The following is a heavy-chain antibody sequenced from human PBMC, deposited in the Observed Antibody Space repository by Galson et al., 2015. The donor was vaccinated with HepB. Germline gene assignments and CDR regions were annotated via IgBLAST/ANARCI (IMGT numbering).Heavy chain of an antibody. Sequence: SVKVSCKASGYTFTRYGISWLRQAPGQGLEWMGWISAYSGYINYAQKLQGRVTMTTDTSTSTAYMELRSLRSDDSAVYYCARDCSSANCFGGDDFDYWGQGTLVTVSS. V-gene: IGHV1-18*01. CDR2: ISAYSGYI. D-gene: IGHD2-2*01. CDR3: ARDCSSANCFGGDDFDY. J-gene: IGHJ4*02. CDR1: GYTFTRYG.